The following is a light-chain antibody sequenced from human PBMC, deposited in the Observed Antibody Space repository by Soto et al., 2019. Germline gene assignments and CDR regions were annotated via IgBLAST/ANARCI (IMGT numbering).Light chain of an antibody. CDR2: DVS. Sequence: QSALTQPASVSGSPGQSITISCTGTSTDVGGYNYVSWYRQHPGKAPKFMIYDVSSRPSGVSSRFSGSKSGNTASLTISGLQAEDEADYYCCSYTTSNTRQIVFGTGTKVTVL. CDR3: CSYTTSNTRQIV. CDR1: STDVGGYNY. J-gene: IGLJ1*01. V-gene: IGLV2-14*03.